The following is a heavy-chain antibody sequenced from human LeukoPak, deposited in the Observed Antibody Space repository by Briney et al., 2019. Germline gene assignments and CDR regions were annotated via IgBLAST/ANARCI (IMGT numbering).Heavy chain of an antibody. D-gene: IGHD3-22*01. Sequence: SETLSLTCTVSGGSISSYYWSWIRQPPGKGLEWIGYIYYSESTNYNPSLKSRVTISVDTSKNQFSLKLSSVTAADTGVYYGASGRNYGSSGYQNLCDPWGQGTLVTVSS. J-gene: IGHJ5*02. CDR2: IYYSEST. V-gene: IGHV4-59*01. CDR1: GGSISSYY. CDR3: ASGRNYGSSGYQNLCDP.